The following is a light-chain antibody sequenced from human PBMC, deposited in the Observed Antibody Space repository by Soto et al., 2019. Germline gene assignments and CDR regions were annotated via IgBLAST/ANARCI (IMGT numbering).Light chain of an antibody. V-gene: IGKV3-20*01. CDR3: QQYGSSPLT. CDR1: QSVSSSY. J-gene: IGKJ4*01. Sequence: EIVVTQSPGTLSLSPGERATLSCRASQSVSSSYLVWYQQKAGQAPRLLIYVASNRATGIPGRFSGSGSGTDFTLTISSLEPEDFAVYYCQQYGSSPLTFGGGTKVEIK. CDR2: VAS.